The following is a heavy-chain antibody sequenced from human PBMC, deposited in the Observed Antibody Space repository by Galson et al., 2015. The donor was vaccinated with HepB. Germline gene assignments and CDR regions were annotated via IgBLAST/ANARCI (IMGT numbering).Heavy chain of an antibody. CDR3: ARGTSGGGSFYPEACWLDP. J-gene: IGHJ5*02. CDR2: ISTDGTLI. V-gene: IGHV3-74*01. D-gene: IGHD2-8*02. CDR1: GFTFTDNW. Sequence: SLRLSCAASGFTFTDNWMHWVRHVPGKGLVWVARISTDGTLIDYADSARGRFTISRDNAKNTLYLQMNSLRADDTGVYYCARGTSGGGSFYPEACWLDPWGQGTLVTVSS.